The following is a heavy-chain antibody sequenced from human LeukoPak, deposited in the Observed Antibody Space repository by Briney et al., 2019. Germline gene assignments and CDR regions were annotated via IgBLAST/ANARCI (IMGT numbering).Heavy chain of an antibody. D-gene: IGHD5-18*01. CDR1: GFTFSTFA. V-gene: IGHV3-23*01. CDR2: IFPSGGEI. J-gene: IGHJ4*02. CDR3: ATYRQVLLPFES. Sequence: GGSLRLSCVASGFTFSTFAMIWVRQPPGKGLEWVSSIFPSGGEIHYADSVRDRSTISRDNSKSILSLQMNSLRAEDTATYYCATYRQVLLPFESWGQGTLVTVSS.